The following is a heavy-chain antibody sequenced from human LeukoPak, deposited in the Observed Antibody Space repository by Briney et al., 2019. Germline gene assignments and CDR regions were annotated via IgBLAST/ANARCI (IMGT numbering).Heavy chain of an antibody. J-gene: IGHJ4*02. Sequence: ASVKVSCKASGYTFTGYYMHWVRQAPGQGLEWMGLINPNSGGTNYAQKFQGRVTMTRDTSISTAYMELSRLRSDDTAVYYCAREGDYYDSSGYYFDYWGQGTLVTVSS. CDR1: GYTFTGYY. V-gene: IGHV1-2*02. D-gene: IGHD3-22*01. CDR3: AREGDYYDSSGYYFDY. CDR2: INPNSGGT.